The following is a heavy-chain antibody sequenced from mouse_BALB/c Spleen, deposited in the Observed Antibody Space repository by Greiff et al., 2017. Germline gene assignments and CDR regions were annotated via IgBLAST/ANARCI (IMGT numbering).Heavy chain of an antibody. V-gene: IGHV1-87*01. J-gene: IGHJ1*01. CDR2: IYPGDGDT. CDR1: GYTFTSYW. D-gene: IGHD2-4*01. CDR3: ARGRITGGDWYFDV. Sequence: QVQLQQSGAELVRPGASVKLSCKASGYTFTSYWMQWVRQRPGQGLEWIGAIYPGDGDTSYTQKFKGKATLTADKSTSTDYMQLSRLASEDSAVDYCARGRITGGDWYFDVWGAGTTVTVSS.